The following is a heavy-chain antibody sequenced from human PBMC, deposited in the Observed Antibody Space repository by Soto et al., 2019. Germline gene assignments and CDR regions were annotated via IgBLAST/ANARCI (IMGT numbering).Heavy chain of an antibody. CDR2: ISPYNGNT. D-gene: IGHD6-19*01. V-gene: IGHV1-18*01. Sequence: QVQLVQSGAEVQKPGASVKVSCKASGYTFTSSGIGWVRQAPGQGLEWMGWISPYNGNTNYAKKLQGRVTMTTDTPTSTSYMEVRSLLSDDTAGYYCATLTYCSGLDDWGQGTLVTFS. CDR1: GYTFTSSG. CDR3: ATLTYCSGLDD. J-gene: IGHJ4*02.